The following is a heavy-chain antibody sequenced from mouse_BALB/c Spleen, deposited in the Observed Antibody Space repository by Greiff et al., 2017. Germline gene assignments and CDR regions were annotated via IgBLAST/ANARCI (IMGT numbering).Heavy chain of an antibody. Sequence: EVKVVESGPELVKPGASVKISCKASGYSFTGYFMNWVMQSHGKSLEWIGRINPYNGDTFYNQKFKGKATLTVDKSSSTAHMELRSLASEDSAVYYCAREVDYDEGNDYWGQGTTLTVSS. J-gene: IGHJ2*01. CDR3: AREVDYDEGNDY. D-gene: IGHD2-4*01. V-gene: IGHV1-20*02. CDR1: GYSFTGYF. CDR2: INPYNGDT.